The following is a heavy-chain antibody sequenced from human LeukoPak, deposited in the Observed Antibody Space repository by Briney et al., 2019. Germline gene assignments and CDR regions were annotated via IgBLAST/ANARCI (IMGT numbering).Heavy chain of an antibody. CDR1: GGSISSYY. J-gene: IGHJ6*03. V-gene: IGHV4-59*12. Sequence: PSETLSLTCTVSGGSISSYYWSWIRQPPGKGLEWIGYIYYSGSTNYNPSLKSRVTISVDTSKNLFSLKLSSVTAADTAVYYCARDGYYDYVWGSYPPYYYYYYMDVWGKGTTVTISS. CDR3: ARDGYYDYVWGSYPPYYYYYYMDV. D-gene: IGHD3-16*02. CDR2: IYYSGST.